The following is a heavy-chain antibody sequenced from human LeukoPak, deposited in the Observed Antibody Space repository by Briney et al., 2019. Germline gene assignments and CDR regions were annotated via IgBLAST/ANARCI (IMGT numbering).Heavy chain of an antibody. CDR3: ARGRGPSGGFDY. CDR2: IIPIFGTA. Sequence: EASVKVSCKASGGTFSSYAISWVRQAPGQGLEWMGGIIPIFGTANYAQKFQGRVTITADESTSTAYMELSSLRSEDTAVYYCARGRGPSGGFDYWGQGTLVTVSS. CDR1: GGTFSSYA. V-gene: IGHV1-69*13. J-gene: IGHJ4*02. D-gene: IGHD3-10*01.